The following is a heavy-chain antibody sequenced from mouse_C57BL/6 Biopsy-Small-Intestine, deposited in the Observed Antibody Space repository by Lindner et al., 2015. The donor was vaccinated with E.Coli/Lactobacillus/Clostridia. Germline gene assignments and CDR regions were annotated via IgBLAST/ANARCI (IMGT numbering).Heavy chain of an antibody. CDR3: ARKAGDYHYGSSHYFDY. CDR1: GYTFTNYW. J-gene: IGHJ2*01. CDR2: IYPGGGYT. V-gene: IGHV1-63*01. Sequence: VQLQESGAELVRPGTSVKMSCKASGYTFTNYWIGWAKQRPGHGLEWIGDIYPGGGYTNYNEKFKGKATLTADKSSSKAYMQFNSLTSEDSAIYYCARKAGDYHYGSSHYFDYWGQGTTLTVSS. D-gene: IGHD1-1*01.